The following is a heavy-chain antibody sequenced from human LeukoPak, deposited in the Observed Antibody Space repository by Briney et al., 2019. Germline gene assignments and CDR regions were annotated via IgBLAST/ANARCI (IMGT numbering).Heavy chain of an antibody. CDR1: GYTFTGYY. D-gene: IGHD5-18*01. Sequence: ASVKVSCKASGYTFTGYYMHWVRQAPGQGLEWMGWINPNSGGTNYAQKFQGRVTMTRDTSISTAYMELSRLRSDDTAVYYCVRSTDTAMVLAYWGQGTLVTVSS. CDR3: VRSTDTAMVLAY. V-gene: IGHV1-2*02. J-gene: IGHJ4*02. CDR2: INPNSGGT.